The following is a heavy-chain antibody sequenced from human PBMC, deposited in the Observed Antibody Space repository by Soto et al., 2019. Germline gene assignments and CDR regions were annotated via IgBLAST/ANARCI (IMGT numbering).Heavy chain of an antibody. Sequence: SSETLSLTCTVSGCSISSGGYYWSWIRQHPGKGLEWIGYIYYSGSTYYNPSLKSRVTISVDTSKNKFSLKLSSVTAADTAVYYCARRLGWSTGNWFDPWGQGTMVTVS. J-gene: IGHJ5*02. CDR3: ARRLGWSTGNWFDP. D-gene: IGHD3-3*01. CDR2: IYYSGST. V-gene: IGHV4-31*03. CDR1: GCSISSGGYY.